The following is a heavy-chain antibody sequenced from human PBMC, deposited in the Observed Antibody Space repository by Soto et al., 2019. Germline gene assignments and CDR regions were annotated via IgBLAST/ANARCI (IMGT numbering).Heavy chain of an antibody. CDR1: GFIFSRYA. Sequence: QELLVESGGGVVQPGRSLRLSCAASGFIFSRYAMHWVRQSPGKGLEGVAVISYDGSKKYYADSVEGRYTISRDDSKNPLYLQINSLIVEDTAVYYCSRAPHCIDFCCQGTTVIVSS. CDR3: SRAPHCIDF. J-gene: IGHJ6*02. V-gene: IGHV3-30-3*01. CDR2: ISYDGSKK.